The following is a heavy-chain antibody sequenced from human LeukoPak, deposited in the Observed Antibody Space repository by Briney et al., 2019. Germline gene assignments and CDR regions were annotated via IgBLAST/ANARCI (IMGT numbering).Heavy chain of an antibody. CDR3: AKDYNYYGSGSCDY. CDR1: GFTLSSYG. J-gene: IGHJ4*02. CDR2: ISYDGSNK. D-gene: IGHD3-10*01. Sequence: GRSLRPSCAASGFTLSSYGMHWVRQAPGKGLEWVAVISYDGSNKYCADSVKGRFTISRDNSKNTLYLQMNSLRAEDTAVYYCAKDYNYYGSGSCDYWGQGTLVTVSS. V-gene: IGHV3-30*18.